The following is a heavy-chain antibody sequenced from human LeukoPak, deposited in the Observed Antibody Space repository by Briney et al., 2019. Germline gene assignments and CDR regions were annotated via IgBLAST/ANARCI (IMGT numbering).Heavy chain of an antibody. CDR1: GFIFNTYG. D-gene: IGHD5-18*01. V-gene: IGHV3-30*02. Sequence: GGSLRLSCAASGFIFNTYGMHWVRQAPGKGLEWVAFIRYDGSNKYYADSVKGRFTISRDNSKNTLYLQMNSLRAEDTAVYYCAKDRRGYFNWYFDLWGRGTLVTVSS. CDR2: IRYDGSNK. CDR3: AKDRRGYFNWYFDL. J-gene: IGHJ2*01.